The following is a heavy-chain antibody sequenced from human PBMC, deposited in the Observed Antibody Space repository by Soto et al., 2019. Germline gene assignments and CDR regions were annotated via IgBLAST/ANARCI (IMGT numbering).Heavy chain of an antibody. CDR1: GFTFSGSA. V-gene: IGHV3-73*02. D-gene: IGHD5-18*01. CDR3: TRVRRLWDQWGKNYYYYGMDV. J-gene: IGHJ6*02. CDR2: IRSKANRYAT. Sequence: EVQLVESGGGLVQPGGSLKLSCAASGFTFSGSAMHWVRQASGKGLEWVGRIRSKANRYATAYAAWVKGRFTISRDDSKNTAYLQMNSLKTEDTAVYYCTRVRRLWDQWGKNYYYYGMDVWGQGTTVTVSS.